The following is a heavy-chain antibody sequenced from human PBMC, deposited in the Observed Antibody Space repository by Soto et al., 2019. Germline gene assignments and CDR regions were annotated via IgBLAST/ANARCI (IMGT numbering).Heavy chain of an antibody. Sequence: GGSLRLSCAASGSTFSSYGMHWVRQAPGKGLEWVAVISYDGSNKYYADSVKGRFTISRDNSKNTLYLQMNSLRAEDTAVYYCATHPGDSDYWGQGTLVTVSS. CDR3: ATHPGDSDY. D-gene: IGHD4-17*01. CDR1: GSTFSSYG. V-gene: IGHV3-30*03. J-gene: IGHJ4*02. CDR2: ISYDGSNK.